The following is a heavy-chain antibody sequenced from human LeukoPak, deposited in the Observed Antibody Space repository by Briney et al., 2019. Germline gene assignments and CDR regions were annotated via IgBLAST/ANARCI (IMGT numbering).Heavy chain of an antibody. CDR1: GFTFSSYS. CDR3: ASARGSNYGSLGD. V-gene: IGHV3-48*02. Sequence: PGGSLRLSCGASGFTFSSYSMNWVRQAPGKGLELLSYISYIITTSSTIYYADSVKGRFTISRDNAKNSLYLQMNSLRDEDTAVYYCASARGSNYGSLGDWGQGTLVTVSS. J-gene: IGHJ4*02. CDR2: IITTSSTI. D-gene: IGHD5-18*01.